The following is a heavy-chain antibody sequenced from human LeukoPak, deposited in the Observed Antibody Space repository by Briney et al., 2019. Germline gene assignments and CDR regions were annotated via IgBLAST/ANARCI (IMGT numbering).Heavy chain of an antibody. CDR2: IYYSGST. CDR1: GGSISSYY. V-gene: IGHV4-59*12. Sequence: SETLSLTCTVSGGSISSYYWSWIRQPPGKGLEWIGYIYYSGSTNYNPSLKSRVTISVDKSKNQFSLKLSSVTAADTAVYYCARGGGYYGSGSPDYWGQGTLVTVSS. D-gene: IGHD3-10*01. J-gene: IGHJ4*02. CDR3: ARGGGYYGSGSPDY.